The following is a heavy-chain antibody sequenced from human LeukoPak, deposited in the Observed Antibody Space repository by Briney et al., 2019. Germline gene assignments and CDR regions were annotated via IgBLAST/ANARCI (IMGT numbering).Heavy chain of an antibody. D-gene: IGHD3-10*01. Sequence: ASVKVSCKVSGYTFTSYYMHWVRQATGQGLEWMGIINHSGGSTSYAQKFQGRVTMTREMSTSTVSMELSSLRSEDTAVYYCARDTSSGRPDYWGQGTLVTVSS. CDR3: ARDTSSGRPDY. CDR2: INHSGGST. CDR1: GYTFTSYY. J-gene: IGHJ4*02. V-gene: IGHV1-46*01.